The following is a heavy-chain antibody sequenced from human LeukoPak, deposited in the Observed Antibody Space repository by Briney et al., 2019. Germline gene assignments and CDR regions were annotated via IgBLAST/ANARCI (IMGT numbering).Heavy chain of an antibody. CDR3: ARVGPTSYFDY. Sequence: ASVKVSCNASGYTFTDYYVHWVQQAPGQGLEWMGRVNPDTGGTNYAQKFQGRVTMTRDTSINTAYMELSRLTPDDTAIYYCARVGPTSYFDYWGQGTLVTVSS. CDR2: VNPDTGGT. V-gene: IGHV1-2*06. J-gene: IGHJ4*02. CDR1: GYTFTDYY.